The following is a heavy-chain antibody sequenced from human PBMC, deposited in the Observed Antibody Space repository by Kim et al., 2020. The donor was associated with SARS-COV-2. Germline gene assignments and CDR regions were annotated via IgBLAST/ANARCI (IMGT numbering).Heavy chain of an antibody. J-gene: IGHJ4*02. V-gene: IGHV3-30*18. Sequence: GSLRLSCAASGFTFSSYGMHWVRQAPGKGLEWVAVISYDGSNKYYADSVKGRFTISRDNSKNTLYLQMNSLRAEDTAVYYCANGLRDSIAAAGNYWGQG. CDR3: ANGLRDSIAAAGNY. D-gene: IGHD6-13*01. CDR2: ISYDGSNK. CDR1: GFTFSSYG.